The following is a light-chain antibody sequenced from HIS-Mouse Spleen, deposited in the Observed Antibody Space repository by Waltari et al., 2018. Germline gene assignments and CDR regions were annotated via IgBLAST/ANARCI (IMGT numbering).Light chain of an antibody. CDR1: SSAVGSYNL. Sequence: QSALTQPASVSGSPGQSITISCTGTSSAVGSYNLVPWYQQHPGKAPKLMSYEGSKRPSGVSNRFSGSKSGNTASLTISGLQAEDEADYYCCSYAGSSTLWVFGGGTKLTVL. CDR2: EGS. J-gene: IGLJ3*02. CDR3: CSYAGSSTLWV. V-gene: IGLV2-23*03.